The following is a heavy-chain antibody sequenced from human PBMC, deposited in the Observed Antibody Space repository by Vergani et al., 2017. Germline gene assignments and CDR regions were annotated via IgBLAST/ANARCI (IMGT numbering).Heavy chain of an antibody. CDR1: GGSFSGYY. Sequence: QVQLQQWGAGLLKPSETLSLTCAVYGGSFSGYYWSWIRQPPGKGLEWIGEINHSGSTNYNPSLKSRVTISVDTSKNQFSLKLSSVTAADTAVYYCARHVGTERMLLRLPFAFDIWGQGTMVTVSS. CDR2: INHSGST. CDR3: ARHVGTERMLLRLPFAFDI. V-gene: IGHV4-34*01. J-gene: IGHJ3*02. D-gene: IGHD2-15*01.